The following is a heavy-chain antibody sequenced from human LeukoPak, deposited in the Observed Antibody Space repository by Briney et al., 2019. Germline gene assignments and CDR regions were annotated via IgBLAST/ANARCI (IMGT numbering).Heavy chain of an antibody. CDR1: GGSISSGGYY. CDR3: ARARYYYDSSGSLSWFDP. CDR2: IYYSGST. J-gene: IGHJ5*02. V-gene: IGHV4-31*03. D-gene: IGHD3-22*01. Sequence: PSETLSLTCTVSGGSISSGGYYWSWIRQHPGKGLEWIGYIYYSGSTYYNPSLKSRVTISVDTSKNQFSLKLSSVTAADTAVYYCARARYYYDSSGSLSWFDPSGQGTLVTVSS.